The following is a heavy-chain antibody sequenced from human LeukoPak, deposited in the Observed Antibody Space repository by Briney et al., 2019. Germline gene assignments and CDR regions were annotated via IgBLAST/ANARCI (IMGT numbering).Heavy chain of an antibody. J-gene: IGHJ4*02. V-gene: IGHV4-4*02. Sequence: SGTLSLTCAVSGDSISSNHWWSWVRQPPGKGLEWIAEIFHSGSTNYNPSLKSRVTLSVDKSKNQFSLNLSSVTAADTAIYYCARDLYGSGTRFDYWGQGALVTVSS. CDR2: IFHSGST. D-gene: IGHD3-10*01. CDR3: ARDLYGSGTRFDY. CDR1: GDSISSNHW.